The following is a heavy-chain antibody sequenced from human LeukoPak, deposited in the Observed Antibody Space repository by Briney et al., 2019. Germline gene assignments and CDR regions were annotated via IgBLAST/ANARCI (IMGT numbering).Heavy chain of an antibody. CDR3: AKFGTIVSPYYYYGMDV. CDR1: GSTFSSYG. CDR2: ISYDGSNK. J-gene: IGHJ6*02. V-gene: IGHV3-30*18. D-gene: IGHD1-26*01. Sequence: GGSLRLSCAASGSTFSSYGMHWVRQAPGKGLEWVAVISYDGSNKYYADSVKGRFTISRDNSKNALYLQMNSLRAEDTAVYYCAKFGTIVSPYYYYGMDVWGQGTTVTVSS.